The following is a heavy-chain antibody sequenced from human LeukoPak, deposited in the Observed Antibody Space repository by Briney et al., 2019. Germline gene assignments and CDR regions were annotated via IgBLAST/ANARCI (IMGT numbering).Heavy chain of an antibody. CDR2: ISPDGTT. CDR1: GGSIDITNY. D-gene: IGHD2/OR15-2a*01. CDR3: TRENRPFCPFAF. V-gene: IGHV4-4*02. Sequence: SETLSLTCGVSGGSIDITNYWSWVRQAPGKGLEWIGEISPDGTTNYRPSLRSRVAMSFDRANNQFSLSLTSVTAADTAVYYCTRENRPFCPFAFWGQGVLVTVSS. J-gene: IGHJ4*02.